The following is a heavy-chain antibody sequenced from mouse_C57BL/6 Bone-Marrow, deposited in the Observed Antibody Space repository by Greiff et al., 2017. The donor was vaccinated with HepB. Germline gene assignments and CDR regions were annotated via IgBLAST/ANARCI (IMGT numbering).Heavy chain of an antibody. CDR3: ARPGFAY. CDR2: VSSGSSTI. CDR1: GFTFSDYG. J-gene: IGHJ3*01. V-gene: IGHV5-17*01. Sequence: EVKLMESGGGLVKPGGSLKLSCAASGFTFSDYGMHWVRQAPEKGLEWVAYVSSGSSTIYYADTVKGRFTISRDNAKNTLFLQMTSLRSEDTAMYYCARPGFAYWGQGTLVTVSA.